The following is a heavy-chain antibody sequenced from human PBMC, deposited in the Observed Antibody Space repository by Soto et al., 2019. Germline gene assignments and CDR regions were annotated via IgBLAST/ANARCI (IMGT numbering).Heavy chain of an antibody. Sequence: SETLSLTCAVYGGSFSGYYWSWIRQPPGKGLEWIGEINHSGSTNYNPSLKSRVTISVDTSKNQFSLKLSSVTAADTAVYYCARGASTIFGLVITRGWFDPWGQGTPVTVYS. CDR3: ARGASTIFGLVITRGWFDP. CDR1: GGSFSGYY. J-gene: IGHJ5*02. D-gene: IGHD3-3*01. CDR2: INHSGST. V-gene: IGHV4-34*01.